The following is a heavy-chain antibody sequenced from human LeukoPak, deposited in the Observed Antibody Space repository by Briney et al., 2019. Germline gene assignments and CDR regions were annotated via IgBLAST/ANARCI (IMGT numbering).Heavy chain of an antibody. V-gene: IGHV1-58*02. Sequence: ASVKVSSKASGFTFTSSAMQWVRQARGQRLEWKGWIVVGSGNTNYAQKFQERVTITRDMSTSTAYMELSSRRSEDTAVYYCAAAEVLGIPLFVYWGQGTLVTASS. CDR2: IVVGSGNT. J-gene: IGHJ4*02. D-gene: IGHD7-27*01. CDR1: GFTFTSSA. CDR3: AAAEVLGIPLFVY.